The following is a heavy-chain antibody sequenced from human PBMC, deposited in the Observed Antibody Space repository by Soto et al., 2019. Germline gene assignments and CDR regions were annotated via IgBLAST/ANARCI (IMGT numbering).Heavy chain of an antibody. V-gene: IGHV1-69*13. CDR3: ARALGHGIYYDSSGLDY. Sequence: SVKVSCKASGGTFSSYAISWVRQAPGQGLEWMGGIIPIFGTANYAQKFQGRVTITADESTSTAYMELSSLRSEDTAVYYCARALGHGIYYDSSGLDYWGQGTLVTVYS. CDR1: GGTFSSYA. CDR2: IIPIFGTA. J-gene: IGHJ4*02. D-gene: IGHD3-22*01.